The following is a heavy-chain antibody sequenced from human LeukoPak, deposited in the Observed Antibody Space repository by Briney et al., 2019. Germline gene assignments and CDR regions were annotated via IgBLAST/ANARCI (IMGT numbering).Heavy chain of an antibody. Sequence: GGSLRLSCAASGLTFSSYAMHWVRQAPGKGLEDVSAISSNGGSTYYANSVKGRFTISRDNSKNTLYLQMGSLRAEDMAVYYCATAKTAMAPPFDYWGQGTLVTVSS. D-gene: IGHD5-18*01. CDR2: ISSNGGST. CDR1: GLTFSSYA. V-gene: IGHV3-64*01. CDR3: ATAKTAMAPPFDY. J-gene: IGHJ4*02.